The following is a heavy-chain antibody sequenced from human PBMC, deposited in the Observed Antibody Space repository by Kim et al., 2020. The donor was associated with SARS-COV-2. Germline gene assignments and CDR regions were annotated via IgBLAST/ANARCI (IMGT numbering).Heavy chain of an antibody. J-gene: IGHJ4*02. D-gene: IGHD4-17*01. Sequence: NNAQKFQGWVTMTRDTSISTAYMELSRLRSDDTAVYYCARGGSTVVTDYWGQGTLVTVSS. V-gene: IGHV1-2*04. CDR3: ARGGSTVVTDY.